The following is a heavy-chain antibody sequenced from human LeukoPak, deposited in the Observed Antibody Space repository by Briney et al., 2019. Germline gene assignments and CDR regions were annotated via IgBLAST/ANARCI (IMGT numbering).Heavy chain of an antibody. CDR2: INPNSGGT. CDR3: ARDASGYPTEYFQH. J-gene: IGHJ1*01. V-gene: IGHV1-2*02. CDR1: GYTFTGYY. Sequence: ASVKVSCKASGYTFTGYYMHWVRQAPGQGLEWMGWINPNSGGTNYAQKFQGRVTMTRDTSISTAYMELSRLKSDDTAVYYCARDASGYPTEYFQHWGQGIVVTVSS. D-gene: IGHD3-22*01.